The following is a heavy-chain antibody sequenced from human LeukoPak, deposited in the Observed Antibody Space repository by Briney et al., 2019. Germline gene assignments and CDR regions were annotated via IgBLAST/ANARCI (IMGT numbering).Heavy chain of an antibody. J-gene: IGHJ4*02. CDR3: VRDSYTNTWHEEGRDF. D-gene: IGHD6-13*01. CDR1: GFTFNNYW. V-gene: IGHV3-7*01. Sequence: GGSLRLSCAASGFTFNNYWMTWVRQAPGKGLEWVANIKQDGRQKTYVDSVKGRFTISRDNAKNSLYLQMNSVRAEDTAVYYCVRDSYTNTWHEEGRDFWGQGTLVTVSS. CDR2: IKQDGRQK.